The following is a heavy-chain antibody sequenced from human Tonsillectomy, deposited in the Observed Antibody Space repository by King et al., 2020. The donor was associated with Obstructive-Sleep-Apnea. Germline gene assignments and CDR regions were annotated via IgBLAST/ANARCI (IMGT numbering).Heavy chain of an antibody. CDR1: GFTLSSYG. CDR2: FWYDGSHE. D-gene: IGHD1-26*01. Sequence: VQLVESGGGVVQPGRSLRLSCAASGFTLSSYGMHWVRQAPGKGLEWVSVFWYDGSHEYYGDSVKGRFTMSRDNSKNTLYLQMNSLRAEDTAVYYCERAGERGMPPTKGGRGFDYWGQGTLVTVSS. J-gene: IGHJ4*02. CDR3: ERAGERGMPPTKGGRGFDY. V-gene: IGHV3-33*01.